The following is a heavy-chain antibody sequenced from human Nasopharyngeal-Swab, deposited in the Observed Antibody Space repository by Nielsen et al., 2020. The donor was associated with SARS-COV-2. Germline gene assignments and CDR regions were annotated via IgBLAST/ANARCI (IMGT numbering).Heavy chain of an antibody. J-gene: IGHJ4*02. CDR3: ARGNGWYPDH. CDR2: ISVYNGNT. V-gene: IGHV1-18*01. D-gene: IGHD6-19*01. CDR1: LYTFANYF. Sequence: SVNVSYKASLYTFANYFLIWVRQAPAQGLEWMGWISVYNGNTGYAQNFQGRVTMTTDTSTNTGYLELRSLRSDDTAVYYCARGNGWYPDHWGQGTLVTVSS.